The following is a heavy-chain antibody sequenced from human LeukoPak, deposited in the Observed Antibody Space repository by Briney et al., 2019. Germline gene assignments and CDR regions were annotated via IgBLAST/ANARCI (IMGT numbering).Heavy chain of an antibody. CDR3: ATSPLCSSTSCYRGSFDY. V-gene: IGHV3-21*01. D-gene: IGHD2-2*02. CDR1: GFTFSSYS. CDR2: ISSSSSYI. J-gene: IGHJ4*02. Sequence: GGSLRLSCAASGFTFSSYSMNWVRQAPGKGLEWVSSISSSSSYIYYADSVKGRFTISRDNAKNSLYLQMNSLRAEDTAVYYCATSPLCSSTSCYRGSFDYWGQGTLVTVSS.